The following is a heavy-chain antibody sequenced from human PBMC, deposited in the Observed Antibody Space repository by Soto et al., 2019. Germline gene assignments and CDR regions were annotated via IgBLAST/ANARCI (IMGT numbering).Heavy chain of an antibody. CDR1: GFTFSSYG. CDR3: AKLAGYRSSSAFQGYYYYGMDV. J-gene: IGHJ6*02. V-gene: IGHV3-30*18. Sequence: QVQLVESGGGVVQPGRSLRLSCAASGFTFSSYGMHWVRQAPGKGLEWVAVISYDGSNKYYADSVKGRFTISRDNSKNTLYLQMNSLRAEDTAVYYCAKLAGYRSSSAFQGYYYYGMDVWGQGTTVTVSS. D-gene: IGHD6-13*01. CDR2: ISYDGSNK.